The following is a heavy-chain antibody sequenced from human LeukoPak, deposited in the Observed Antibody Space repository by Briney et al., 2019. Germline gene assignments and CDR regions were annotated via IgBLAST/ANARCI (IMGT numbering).Heavy chain of an antibody. CDR1: GFTFSSYS. CDR2: ISSSSSTI. V-gene: IGHV3-48*02. D-gene: IGHD6-13*01. Sequence: PGGSLRLSCAASGFTFSSYSMNWVRQAPGKGLEWVSSISSSSSTIYYADSVKGRFTISRDNAKNSLYLQMNSLRDEDTAVYYCARDQGGSSWYQTDYWGQGTLVTVSS. CDR3: ARDQGGSSWYQTDY. J-gene: IGHJ4*02.